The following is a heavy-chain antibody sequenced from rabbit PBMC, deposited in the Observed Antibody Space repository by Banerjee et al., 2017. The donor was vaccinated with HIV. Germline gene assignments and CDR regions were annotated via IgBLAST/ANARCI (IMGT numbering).Heavy chain of an antibody. D-gene: IGHD8-1*01. Sequence: QEQLEESGGDLVKPEGSLTLTCTASGFSFSSSYWICWVRQAPGKGLEWIGCIYTGSGDTYYASWAKGRFTISKTSSTTVTLQMTSLTAADTATYFCARYTTYADGGYHLNLWGPGTLVTVS. CDR1: GFSFSSSYW. J-gene: IGHJ4*01. CDR2: IYTGSGDT. V-gene: IGHV1S45*01. CDR3: ARYTTYADGGYHLNL.